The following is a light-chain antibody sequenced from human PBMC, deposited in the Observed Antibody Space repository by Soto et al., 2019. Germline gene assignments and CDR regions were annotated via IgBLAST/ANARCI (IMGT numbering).Light chain of an antibody. J-gene: IGKJ1*01. CDR1: QSVGSF. V-gene: IGKV3-11*01. CDR3: HQRSNLWT. CDR2: DAS. Sequence: EIVLTQSPATLSLSPGERATLSCRASQSVGSFLAWYQHKPGQAPRLLIYDASTRAPGIPARFSGSRSPTDFTLTISSLEPEDFAVYYCHQRSNLWTFGQGTKVEIK.